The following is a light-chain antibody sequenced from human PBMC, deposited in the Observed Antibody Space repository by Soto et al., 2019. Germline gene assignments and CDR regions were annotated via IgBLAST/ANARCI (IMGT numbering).Light chain of an antibody. J-gene: IGKJ1*01. Sequence: EIVLTQSPDTLSLSPGERATLSCRASQTVSTFLAWYQQKPGQAPRLIVYDASKRAPGIPARFIGSGSGTDFTLTVSSLEPEDFALYYCQQRSGWPTFXQGTKVDIK. CDR2: DAS. V-gene: IGKV3-11*01. CDR3: QQRSGWPT. CDR1: QTVSTF.